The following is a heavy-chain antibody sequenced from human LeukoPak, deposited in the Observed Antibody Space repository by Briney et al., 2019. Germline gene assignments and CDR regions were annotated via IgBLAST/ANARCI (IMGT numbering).Heavy chain of an antibody. CDR3: CGDFDY. V-gene: IGHV3-30*02. Sequence: VGSLRLSCAASGITFNGYGMHWVRQAPDKGLEWVAFIRYDGSNEYYADSVKGRFTISRDNSKNTLYLQMNSLRGEDTAVYYCCGDFDYWGQGTLVTVSS. J-gene: IGHJ4*02. CDR2: IRYDGSNE. D-gene: IGHD2-21*01. CDR1: GITFNGYG.